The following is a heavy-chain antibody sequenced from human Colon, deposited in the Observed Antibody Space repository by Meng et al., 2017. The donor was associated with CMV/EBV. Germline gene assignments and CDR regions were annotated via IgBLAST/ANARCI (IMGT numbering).Heavy chain of an antibody. J-gene: IGHJ6*02. V-gene: IGHV1-18*01. CDR2: MSTFNGNT. Sequence: ASVKVSCKASDYTFTNYGISWVRQAPGQGLEWMGWMSTFNGNTYYAQKFQGRLTMTRDTSTDTAYMDLRSLRCDDTAMYYCARETRRQGEDHYFGMDVWGQGTTVTVSS. D-gene: IGHD2-21*01. CDR1: DYTFTNYG. CDR3: ARETRRQGEDHYFGMDV.